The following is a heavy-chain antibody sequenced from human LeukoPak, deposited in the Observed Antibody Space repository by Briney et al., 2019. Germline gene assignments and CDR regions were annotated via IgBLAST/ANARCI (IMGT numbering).Heavy chain of an antibody. CDR1: GVSISNSQW. CDR3: ARGRDYYDSSGYYYRLDY. V-gene: IGHV4-4*02. Sequence: PSETLSLTCDVSGVSISNSQWWSWVRQPPGKGLEWIGEIYQSGRTNYNPSLKSRVTMSVDTSKNQFSLNLTSVTAADTAVYYCARGRDYYDSSGYYYRLDYWGQGTLVTVSS. D-gene: IGHD3-22*01. J-gene: IGHJ4*02. CDR2: IYQSGRT.